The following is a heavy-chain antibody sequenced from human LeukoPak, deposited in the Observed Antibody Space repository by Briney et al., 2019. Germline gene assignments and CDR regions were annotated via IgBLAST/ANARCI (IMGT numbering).Heavy chain of an antibody. CDR2: ISGSGGST. CDR1: GFTFSSYA. Sequence: PGGSLRLSCAASGFTFSSYAMSWVRQAPGKGLEGVSAISGSGGSTYYADSVKGRFTISRDNSQNTLYLQMKSLRAEDTAVYYCAKGVYGSGYYFDYWGQGTLVTVSS. CDR3: AKGVYGSGYYFDY. J-gene: IGHJ4*02. V-gene: IGHV3-23*01. D-gene: IGHD3-10*01.